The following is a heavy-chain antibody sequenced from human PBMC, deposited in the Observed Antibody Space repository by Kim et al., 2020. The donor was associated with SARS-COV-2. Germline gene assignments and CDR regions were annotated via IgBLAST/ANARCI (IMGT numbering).Heavy chain of an antibody. CDR2: ISYDGSNK. Sequence: GGSLRLSCAASGFTFSSYAMHWVRQAPGKGLEWVAVISYDGSNKYYADSVKGRFTISRDNSKNTLYLQMNSLRAEDTAVYYCARPSGYSGYDWTASPFDYWGQGTLVTVSS. D-gene: IGHD5-12*01. J-gene: IGHJ4*02. CDR3: ARPSGYSGYDWTASPFDY. CDR1: GFTFSSYA. V-gene: IGHV3-30*04.